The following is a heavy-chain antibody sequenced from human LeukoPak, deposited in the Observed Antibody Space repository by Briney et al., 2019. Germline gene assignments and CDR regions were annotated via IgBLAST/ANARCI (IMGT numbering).Heavy chain of an antibody. CDR3: AHRREKHTAIDY. D-gene: IGHD5-18*01. V-gene: IGHV2-5*02. CDR2: IHWDDDK. Sequence: SGPTLVKPTQTLTLTCTFSGFSLSTSGVGVGWIRQPPGKALEWLALIHWDDDKRYSPSLKSRLTITKDTSKNQVVLTMTNMDPVDTATYYCAHRREKHTAIDYWGQGTLVTVSS. CDR1: GFSLSTSGVG. J-gene: IGHJ4*02.